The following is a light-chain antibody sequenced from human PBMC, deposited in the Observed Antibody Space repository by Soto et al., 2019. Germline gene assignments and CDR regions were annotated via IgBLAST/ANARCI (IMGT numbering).Light chain of an antibody. CDR3: QQTNSFPLT. V-gene: IGKV1-12*01. Sequence: DIQMTESPSSVSASVGARVTITCRASQGVSSWLAWYKQKPGKAPKIVIYSASSLQSGVPPRFRGSGSGTDFTLTISSLKPEDFETYYCQQTNSFPLTFGGGTKVDI. J-gene: IGKJ4*01. CDR1: QGVSSW. CDR2: SAS.